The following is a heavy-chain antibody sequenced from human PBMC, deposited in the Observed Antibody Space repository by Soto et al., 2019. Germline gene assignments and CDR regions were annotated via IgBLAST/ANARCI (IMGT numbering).Heavy chain of an antibody. D-gene: IGHD2-2*02. Sequence: GESLKISCKGSGYSFTNNWISWVRQMPGKGLEWMGRIDPRDSYTNYSPSFQGHVTISVDKSDNTSYLQWNTLKASDSAMYFCARSYCLTNSCYNGHFDYWGRATLVTVSS. J-gene: IGHJ4*01. CDR2: IDPRDSYT. CDR1: GYSFTNNW. CDR3: ARSYCLTNSCYNGHFDY. V-gene: IGHV5-10-1*01.